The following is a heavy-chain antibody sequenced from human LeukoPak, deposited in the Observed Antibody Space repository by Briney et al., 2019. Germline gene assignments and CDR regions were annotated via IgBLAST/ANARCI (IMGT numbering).Heavy chain of an antibody. CDR2: IYPGDSDT. CDR3: ARRGRGCSSSWYLVDY. CDR1: GYSFTSYW. D-gene: IGHD6-13*01. Sequence: GESLKISCKGSGYSFTSYWIGWVRQMPGKGLEWMGIIYPGDSDTRYSPSFQGQVTISADKSISTAYLQWSSLKASDTAMYYCARRGRGCSSSWYLVDYWGQGTLVTVSS. V-gene: IGHV5-51*01. J-gene: IGHJ4*02.